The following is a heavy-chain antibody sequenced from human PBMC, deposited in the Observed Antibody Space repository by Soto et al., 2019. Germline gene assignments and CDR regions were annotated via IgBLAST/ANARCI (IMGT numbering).Heavy chain of an antibody. V-gene: IGHV3-30*18. CDR3: AKSLDIVVVVAATSPDY. CDR1: GFTFSSYG. Sequence: GGSLRLSCAASGFTFSSYGMHWVRQAPGKGLEWVAVISYDGSNKYYADSVKGRFTISRDNSKNTLYLQMNSLRAEDTAVYYCAKSLDIVVVVAATSPDYWGQGTLVTVSS. CDR2: ISYDGSNK. J-gene: IGHJ4*02. D-gene: IGHD2-15*01.